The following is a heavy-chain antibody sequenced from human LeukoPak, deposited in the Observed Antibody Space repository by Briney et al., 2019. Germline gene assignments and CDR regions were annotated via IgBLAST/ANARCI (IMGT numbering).Heavy chain of an antibody. CDR2: IIPIFGTA. D-gene: IGHD2-15*01. CDR3: ARGPRYCSGGSFFTFQH. CDR1: GGTFSSYA. J-gene: IGHJ1*01. Sequence: VASVKVSCKASGGTFSSYAISWVRQAPGQGLEWMGGIIPIFGTANYAQKFQGRVTITADESTSTAYMELSSLRSEDTAVYYCARGPRYCSGGSFFTFQHWGQGTLVSVSS. V-gene: IGHV1-69*01.